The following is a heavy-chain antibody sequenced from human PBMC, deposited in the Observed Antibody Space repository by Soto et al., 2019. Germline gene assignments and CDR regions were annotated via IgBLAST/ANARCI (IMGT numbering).Heavy chain of an antibody. J-gene: IGHJ6*02. D-gene: IGHD2-15*01. CDR2: ISGSGGST. Sequence: EVQLLESGGGLVQPGGSLRLSCAASGFTFSSYAMSWVRQAPGKGLEWVSAISGSGGSTYYADSVKGRFTISRDNSKNPLYLQMNSLRAEDTAVYYCAKRVEHGYCSGGSCYGMDVWGQGTTVTVSS. CDR3: AKRVEHGYCSGGSCYGMDV. V-gene: IGHV3-23*01. CDR1: GFTFSSYA.